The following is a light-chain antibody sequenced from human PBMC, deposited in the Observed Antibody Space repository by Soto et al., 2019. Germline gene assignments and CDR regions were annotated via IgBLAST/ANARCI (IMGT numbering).Light chain of an antibody. CDR1: QRVGRNY. CDR3: QQYASSPLT. V-gene: IGKV3-20*01. J-gene: IGKJ4*01. CDR2: TAS. Sequence: EIVLTQSPGTQSLSPGERATLSCRASQRVGRNYLAWYQQKPGQAPGLLIYTASSRATGIPDRFSGSGSGTDYTLTISRLEPEDFAVYYCQQYASSPLTFGRGTKVEIK.